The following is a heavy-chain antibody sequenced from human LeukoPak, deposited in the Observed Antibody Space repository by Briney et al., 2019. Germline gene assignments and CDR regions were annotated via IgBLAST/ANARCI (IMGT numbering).Heavy chain of an antibody. CDR1: GFTFSDHY. V-gene: IGHV3-11*01. Sequence: GGSLRLSCAASGFTFSDHYMSWIRQAPGKGLEWLSYISCSGDTTYYADSVKGRFTVSRDNAKNSLYLQTNSLTVDDTAVYYCARDAGSSWYFFDYWGQGILVTVSS. J-gene: IGHJ4*02. CDR2: ISCSGDTT. CDR3: ARDAGSSWYFFDY. D-gene: IGHD6-13*01.